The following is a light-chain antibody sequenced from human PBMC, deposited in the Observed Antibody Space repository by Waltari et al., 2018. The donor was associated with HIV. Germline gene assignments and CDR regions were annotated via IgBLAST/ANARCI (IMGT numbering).Light chain of an antibody. CDR3: AAWDDTLNGFV. CDR1: NSNIGTNA. Sequence: QSVLTQPPSVSEAPRQRVTIPCSGTNSNIGTNAVTWFQQLPGKPPKLLIYYDSLLPSGVSDRFSATKSGTSASLAISGLQSEDAADYYCAAWDDTLNGFVFGTGTRVTVL. CDR2: YDS. J-gene: IGLJ1*01. V-gene: IGLV1-36*01.